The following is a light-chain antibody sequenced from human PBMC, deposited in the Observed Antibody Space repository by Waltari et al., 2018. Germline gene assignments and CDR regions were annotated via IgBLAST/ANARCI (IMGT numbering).Light chain of an antibody. CDR2: EVS. CDR1: SSVLGRYNL. J-gene: IGLJ2*01. Sequence: QSALTQPASVSGSPGQSITIPCTGTSSVLGRYNLAPWDQQPPGNAPKLLIYEVSKRPSGVSNRFSGSKSGNTASLTISGLQAEDEADYYCCSYAGSSSVVFGGGTKLTV. CDR3: CSYAGSSSVV. V-gene: IGLV2-23*02.